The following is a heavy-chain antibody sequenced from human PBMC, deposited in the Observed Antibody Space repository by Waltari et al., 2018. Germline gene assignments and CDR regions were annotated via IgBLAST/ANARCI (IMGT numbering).Heavy chain of an antibody. CDR1: GLSYNPYN. CDR2: ISNTGAYM. V-gene: IGHV3-21*02. CDR3: ATGGWGFFLGY. J-gene: IGHJ4*02. Sequence: EVQLVEFGGGLVRPGGSLRLPCAASGLSYNPYNMTWVRQATGKGLEWVSSISNTGAYMHYADSVKGRFTIARDNAKNSLYLQLSSLRAEDTAMYYCATGGWGFFLGYWGQGTLVTVSS. D-gene: IGHD7-27*01.